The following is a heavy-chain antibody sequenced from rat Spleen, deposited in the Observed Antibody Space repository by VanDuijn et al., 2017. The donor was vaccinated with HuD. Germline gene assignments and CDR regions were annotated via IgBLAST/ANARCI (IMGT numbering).Heavy chain of an antibody. CDR2: FRYDGSNT. D-gene: IGHD1-1*01. V-gene: IGHV5-29*01. J-gene: IGHJ2*01. CDR3: ARENYYSGDY. CDR1: GFTFSNCD. Sequence: EVQLVESGGGLVQPGRSLKLSCAASGFTFSNCDMAWVRQAPTKGLEGVATFRYDGSNTYYRDSVKGRFTISRDNAKSTLYLQMDSLRSEDTATYYCARENYYSGDYWGQGVMVTVSS.